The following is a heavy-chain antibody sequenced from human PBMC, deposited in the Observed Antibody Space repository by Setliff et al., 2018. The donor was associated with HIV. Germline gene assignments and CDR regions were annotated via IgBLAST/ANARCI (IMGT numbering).Heavy chain of an antibody. V-gene: IGHV4-39*01. CDR1: GDSISNPDYY. J-gene: IGHJ6*04. D-gene: IGHD2-2*01. CDR3: ARLTFTRLVDV. Sequence: SETLSLTCSVSGDSISNPDYYWGWIRQPPGKGLEWIGSNHFRGSTYYNPSLTTRATISVDTSKDQFSLRLTSVTAADTAIYYCARLTFTRLVDVWGKGTTVTVSS. CDR2: NHFRGST.